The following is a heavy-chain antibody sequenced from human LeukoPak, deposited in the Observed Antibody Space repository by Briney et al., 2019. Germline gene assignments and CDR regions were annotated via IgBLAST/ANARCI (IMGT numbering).Heavy chain of an antibody. CDR3: ARVGWIGEYVTYYFDY. J-gene: IGHJ4*02. CDR1: GYTFTSYG. Sequence: ASVKVSCKASGYTFTSYGISWVRQAPGRGLEWMGWISAYNGNTNYAQKLQGRVTMTTDTSTSTAYMELRSLRSDDTAVYYCARVGWIGEYVTYYFDYWGQGTLVTVSS. CDR2: ISAYNGNT. V-gene: IGHV1-18*01. D-gene: IGHD3-10*01.